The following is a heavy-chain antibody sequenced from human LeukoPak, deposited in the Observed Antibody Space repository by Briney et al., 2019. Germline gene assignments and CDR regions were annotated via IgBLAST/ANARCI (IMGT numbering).Heavy chain of an antibody. D-gene: IGHD6-19*01. CDR2: ISSSGSTI. CDR3: ARVPPYSSGWYSYYYYMDV. V-gene: IGHV3-11*01. J-gene: IGHJ6*03. CDR1: GFTFSSYY. Sequence: GGSLRLSCAASGFTFSSYYMSWIRQAPGKGLEWVSYISSSGSTIYYADSVKGRFTISRDNAKNTLYLQMNSLRAEDTAAYYSARVPPYSSGWYSYYYYMDVWGKGTTVTVSS.